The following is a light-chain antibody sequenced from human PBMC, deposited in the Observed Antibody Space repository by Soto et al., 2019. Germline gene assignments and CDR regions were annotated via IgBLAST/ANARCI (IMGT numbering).Light chain of an antibody. J-gene: IGKJ5*01. V-gene: IGKV1-5*03. CDR3: QQYGKLPIT. Sequence: DIQMTQSPSTLSGSVGDRVTITCRASQTISSWLAWYQQKPGKAPKLLIYKASTLKSGVPSRFSGSESGTDFTLTISSLEPEDFAVYYCQQYGKLPITFGQGTRLEIK. CDR2: KAS. CDR1: QTISSW.